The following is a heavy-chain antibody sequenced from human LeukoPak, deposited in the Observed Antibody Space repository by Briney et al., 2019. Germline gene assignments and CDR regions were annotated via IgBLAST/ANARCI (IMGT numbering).Heavy chain of an antibody. V-gene: IGHV4-59*01. J-gene: IGHJ4*02. CDR1: GGSISSYY. Sequence: SETLSLTCTVSGGSISSYYWSWIRQPPGKGLEWIGYIYYSGSTNYNPSLKSRVTISVDTSKNQFSLKLGSVTAADTAVYYCAREVGPRGYFDYWGQGTLVTVSS. CDR2: IYYSGST. D-gene: IGHD5-12*01. CDR3: AREVGPRGYFDY.